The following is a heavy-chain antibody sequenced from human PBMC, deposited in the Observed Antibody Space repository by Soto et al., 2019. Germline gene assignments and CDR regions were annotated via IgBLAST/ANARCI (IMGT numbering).Heavy chain of an antibody. Sequence: QVQLQESGPGLVKPSETLSLTCTVSGGSVSSGSYYWSWIRQPPGKGLEWIGYIYYSGSTNYNPSLKSRVTISVDTSKSQFSLKLSSVTAADTAVYYCASSVYYYDSSGFDYWGQGTLVTVSS. J-gene: IGHJ4*02. V-gene: IGHV4-61*01. CDR2: IYYSGST. CDR1: GGSVSSGSYY. D-gene: IGHD3-22*01. CDR3: ASSVYYYDSSGFDY.